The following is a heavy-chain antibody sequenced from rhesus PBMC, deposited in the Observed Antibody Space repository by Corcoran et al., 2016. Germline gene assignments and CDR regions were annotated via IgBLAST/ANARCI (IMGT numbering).Heavy chain of an antibody. D-gene: IGHD2-33*01. J-gene: IGHJ4*01. Sequence: DVRLVESGGGLVQPGGSLRLSCAASGFTFIEYYINWVRQTPGKAPEWIGFIRKTAYGGTVEYAADVKGRFTISRAESKSISSLQMNRLKTEDTGVYYCAVVNSGYWGRGVLVTVSS. CDR2: IRKTAYGGTV. V-gene: IGHV3-116*02. CDR3: AVVNSGY. CDR1: GFTFIEYY.